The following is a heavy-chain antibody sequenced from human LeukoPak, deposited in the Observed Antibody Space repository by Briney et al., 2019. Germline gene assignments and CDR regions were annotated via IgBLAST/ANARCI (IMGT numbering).Heavy chain of an antibody. J-gene: IGHJ6*04. D-gene: IGHD2-2*01. CDR1: GFTFSSYA. CDR3: AKDTSYQLLYYYYYGMDV. Sequence: GGSLRLSCAASGFTFSSYAMSWVRQAPGKGLERVSAISGSGGSTYYADSVKGRFTISRDNSKNTLYLQMNSLRAEDTAVYYCAKDTSYQLLYYYYYGMDVWGKGTTVTVSS. CDR2: ISGSGGST. V-gene: IGHV3-23*01.